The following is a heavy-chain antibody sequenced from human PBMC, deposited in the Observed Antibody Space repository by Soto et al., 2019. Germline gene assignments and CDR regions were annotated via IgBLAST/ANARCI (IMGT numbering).Heavy chain of an antibody. J-gene: IGHJ5*02. CDR2: INHSGST. Sequence: TSETLSLTCAVYGGSFSGYYWSWIRQPPGKGLEWIGEINHSGSTNYNPSLKSRVTISVDTSKNQFSLKLSSVTAADTAVYYCARSPYYDFWSGYYANWFDPWGQGTLVTVSS. D-gene: IGHD3-3*01. V-gene: IGHV4-34*01. CDR3: ARSPYYDFWSGYYANWFDP. CDR1: GGSFSGYY.